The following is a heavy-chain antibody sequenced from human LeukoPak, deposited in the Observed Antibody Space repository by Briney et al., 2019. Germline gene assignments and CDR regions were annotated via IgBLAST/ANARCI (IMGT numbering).Heavy chain of an antibody. CDR3: AGDPSSSFHWFDP. D-gene: IGHD6-6*01. V-gene: IGHV1-69*05. CDR1: GGTFSSYA. Sequence: GASVKVSCKASGGTFSSYAISWVRQAPGQGLEWMGGIIPIFGTANYAQKFQGRVTITTDESTSTAYMELSSLRSEDTAVYYCAGDPSSSFHWFDPWGQGTLVTVSS. J-gene: IGHJ5*02. CDR2: IIPIFGTA.